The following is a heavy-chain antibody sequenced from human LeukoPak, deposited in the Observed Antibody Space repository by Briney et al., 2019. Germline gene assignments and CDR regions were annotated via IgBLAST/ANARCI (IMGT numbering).Heavy chain of an antibody. CDR3: TTRLEPTYYYGSGSYYNADYYYGMDV. Sequence: GGSLRLSCAASGFTFSGSAMHWVRQASGKGLEWVGRIRSKANSYATAYAAPVKGRFTISRDDSKNTAYLQMNSLKTEDTAVYYCTTRLEPTYYYGSGSYYNADYYYGMDVWGQGTTVTVSS. J-gene: IGHJ6*02. D-gene: IGHD3-10*01. CDR2: IRSKANSYAT. V-gene: IGHV3-73*01. CDR1: GFTFSGSA.